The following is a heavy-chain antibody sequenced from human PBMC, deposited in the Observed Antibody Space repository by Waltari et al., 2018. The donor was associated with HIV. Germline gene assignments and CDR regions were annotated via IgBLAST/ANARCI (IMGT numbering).Heavy chain of an antibody. J-gene: IGHJ4*02. CDR1: GITLSDAW. V-gene: IGHV3-15*01. CDR3: TADS. Sequence: EVQLVESGGGLVKPGGSLRISCAASGITLSDAWLSWIRQAPGKGLEWVGRIKSKSKGGTTDYAAPVKGRFIISRDDSKNTLYLQMNSLRTEDTGVYYCTADSWGKGILVTVSS. CDR2: IKSKSKGGTT.